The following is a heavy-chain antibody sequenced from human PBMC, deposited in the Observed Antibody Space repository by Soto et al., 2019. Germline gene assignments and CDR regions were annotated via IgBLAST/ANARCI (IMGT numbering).Heavy chain of an antibody. J-gene: IGHJ4*02. CDR1: GFTFSSYW. CDR2: INSDGSSI. V-gene: IGHV3-74*01. CDR3: ARETGYSSGWRQDY. D-gene: IGHD6-19*01. Sequence: GGSLRLSCAASGFTFSSYWMHWVRQAPGRGLVWVSRINSDGSSISYADSVKGRFTISRDNAKNTLYLQMNSLRVEDTAVYYCARETGYSSGWRQDYWGQGTLVTVSS.